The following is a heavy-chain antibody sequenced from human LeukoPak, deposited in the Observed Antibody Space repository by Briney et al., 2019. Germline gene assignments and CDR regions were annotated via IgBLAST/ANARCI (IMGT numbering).Heavy chain of an antibody. CDR3: ARDRYDTKGGYYYGMDV. V-gene: IGHV4-39*07. CDR2: IYYSGST. D-gene: IGHD3-22*01. Sequence: SETLSLTCTVSGGSISSSSYYWGWIRQPPGKGLEWIGSIYYSGSTYYNPSLKSRVTISVDTSKNQFSLKLSSVTAADTAVYYCARDRYDTKGGYYYGMDVWGQGTLVTVSS. CDR1: GGSISSSSYY. J-gene: IGHJ6*02.